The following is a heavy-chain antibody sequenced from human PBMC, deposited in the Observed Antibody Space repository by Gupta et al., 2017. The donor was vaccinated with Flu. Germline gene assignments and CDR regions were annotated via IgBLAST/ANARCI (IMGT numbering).Heavy chain of an antibody. CDR3: ARARGVQLWIRDNYYFDY. V-gene: IGHV1-69*06. CDR1: GGTFSSYA. CDR2: IIPIFGTA. J-gene: IGHJ4*02. D-gene: IGHD5-18*01. Sequence: QVQLVQSGAEVKKPGSSVKVSCKASGGTFSSYAISWVRQAPGQGLEWMGGIIPIFGTANYAQKFQGRVTITADKPTSTAYMELSSLRSEDTAVYYCARARGVQLWIRDNYYFDYWGQGTLVTVSS.